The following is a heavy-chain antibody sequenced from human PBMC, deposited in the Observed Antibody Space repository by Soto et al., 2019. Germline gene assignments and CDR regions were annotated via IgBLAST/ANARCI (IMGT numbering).Heavy chain of an antibody. CDR3: TKSRSAMIYYFDF. CDR2: ISATGVKT. V-gene: IGHV3-23*01. J-gene: IGHJ4*02. CDR1: GFTFSNYA. D-gene: IGHD3-22*01. Sequence: EVQVLESGGGLVQPGGSLRLSCAASGFTFSNYAMNWVRQAPGKGLEWVSGISATGVKTYSADSVKGRLTMSRDNSKDTVYLEMNSLRAEDTAVYYCTKSRSAMIYYFDFWGLGAQVTVSS.